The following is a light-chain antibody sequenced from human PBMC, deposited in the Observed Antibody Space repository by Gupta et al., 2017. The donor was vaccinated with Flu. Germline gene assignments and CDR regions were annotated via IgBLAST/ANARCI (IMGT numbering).Light chain of an antibody. Sequence: GTLSLSPGETGTLSCRASESVISTSLAWYQQKPGQAPMLLIYDASSRASGIPDRFSGSGSGTDFTLTINRLEPEDLAVYFCQQDGSSPKTFGQGTKLEIK. CDR2: DAS. CDR1: ESVISTS. J-gene: IGKJ2*01. CDR3: QQDGSSPKT. V-gene: IGKV3-20*01.